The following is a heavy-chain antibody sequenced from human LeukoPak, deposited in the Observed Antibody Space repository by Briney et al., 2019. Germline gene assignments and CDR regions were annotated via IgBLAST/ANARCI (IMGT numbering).Heavy chain of an antibody. CDR1: GYTFTGYY. D-gene: IGHD5-18*01. V-gene: IGHV1-2*02. J-gene: IGHJ4*02. Sequence: ASVKVSCKASGYTFTGYYMHWVRQAAGQGREWMGWINPNSGGTNYAQKFQGRVTMTRDTSISTAYMELSRLRSDVTAVYYCARDLPYSYGDDFDYWGEGTLVTVSS. CDR2: INPNSGGT. CDR3: ARDLPYSYGDDFDY.